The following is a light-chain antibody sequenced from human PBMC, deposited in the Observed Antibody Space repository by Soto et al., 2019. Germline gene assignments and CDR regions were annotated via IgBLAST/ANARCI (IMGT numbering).Light chain of an antibody. CDR2: DAS. CDR1: QSVSSY. J-gene: IGKJ4*01. V-gene: IGKV3-11*01. Sequence: EIVLTQSPATLSLSPGERATLSCRASQSVSSYLAWYQQKPGQAPRLLMSDASNRATGIPARFSGSGSGTDFYLTISSLEPEDFPVSYCQRRSNWPLTFGGRTKVEIK. CDR3: QRRSNWPLT.